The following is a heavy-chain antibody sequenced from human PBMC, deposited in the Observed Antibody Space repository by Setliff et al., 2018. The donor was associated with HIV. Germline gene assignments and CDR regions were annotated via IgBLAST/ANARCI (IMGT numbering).Heavy chain of an antibody. J-gene: IGHJ4*02. CDR1: GYTFTSYY. CDR3: ARDSMDSSGYYYPGY. V-gene: IGHV1-46*01. D-gene: IGHD3-22*01. CDR2: INPSGGST. Sequence: ASVKVSCKASGYTFTSYYMHRVRQAPGQGLEWMGIINPSGGSTSYAQKFQGRVTMTRDTSTSTVYMELSSLRSEDTAVYYCARDSMDSSGYYYPGYWGQGTLVTVSS.